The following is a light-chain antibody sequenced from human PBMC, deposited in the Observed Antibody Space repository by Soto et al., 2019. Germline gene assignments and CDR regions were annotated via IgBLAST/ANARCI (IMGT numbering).Light chain of an antibody. CDR2: GAS. J-gene: IGKJ1*01. V-gene: IGKV3-20*01. Sequence: EIVLTQSPATLSLSPGERATLSCRASQSVSNNYLAWYQQKPGQAPRLLIYGASSRATAIPDRFSGSGSGTDFTLTISRLEPEDFAVYYCQQYGTSPRTFGQGTKVDIK. CDR3: QQYGTSPRT. CDR1: QSVSNNY.